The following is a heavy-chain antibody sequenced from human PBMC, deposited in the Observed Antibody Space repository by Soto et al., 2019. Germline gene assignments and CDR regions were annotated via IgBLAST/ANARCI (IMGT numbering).Heavy chain of an antibody. V-gene: IGHV4-28*01. CDR3: ASSNWNDIGFDY. CDR2: IYYSGST. Sequence: SETLSLTCAVSGYSISSSNWWGWIRQPPGKGLEWIGYIYYSGSTYYNPSLKSRVTISVDTSKNQFSLKLSSVTAADTAVYYCASSNWNDIGFDYWGQGTLVTVSS. J-gene: IGHJ4*02. CDR1: GYSISSSNW. D-gene: IGHD1-20*01.